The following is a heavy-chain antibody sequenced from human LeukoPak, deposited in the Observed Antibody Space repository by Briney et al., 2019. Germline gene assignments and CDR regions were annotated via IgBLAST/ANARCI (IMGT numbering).Heavy chain of an antibody. CDR1: GGTISSSSYY. Sequence: PSETLSLTCTVSGGTISSSSYYWGWIRQPPGKGLEWIGSIYYSGSTYYNPSLKSRVTISVDTSKNQFSLKLSSVTAADTAVYYCARRPISYWRIAVAGENWFDPWGQGTLVTVSS. V-gene: IGHV4-39*07. CDR3: ARRPISYWRIAVAGENWFDP. CDR2: IYYSGST. D-gene: IGHD6-19*01. J-gene: IGHJ5*02.